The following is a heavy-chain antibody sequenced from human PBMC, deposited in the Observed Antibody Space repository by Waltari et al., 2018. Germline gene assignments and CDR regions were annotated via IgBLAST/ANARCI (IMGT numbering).Heavy chain of an antibody. CDR1: GGSISTTTHS. D-gene: IGHD2-21*02. V-gene: IGHV4-39*01. CDR3: ARQATDTYYYYYMDV. J-gene: IGHJ6*03. CDR2: ISYSGST. Sequence: QLQLQESGPGLVKPSETLSLTCTVSGGSISTTTHSWGRIRQPPGKGLESIGSISYSGSTSYNPSLNSRVTMSVDTSKNQFSLKLNSVTAADTAVYYCARQATDTYYYYYMDVWGKGTTVTVSS.